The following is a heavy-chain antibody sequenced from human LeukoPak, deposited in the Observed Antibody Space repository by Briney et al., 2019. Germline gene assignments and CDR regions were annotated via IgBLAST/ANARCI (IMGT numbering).Heavy chain of an antibody. D-gene: IGHD3-22*01. J-gene: IGHJ4*02. CDR2: INHSGST. CDR3: ARGRGLYYYDSSGHGPFDY. V-gene: IGHV4-34*01. CDR1: GGSFSSYY. Sequence: SETLSLTCAVYGGSFSSYYWSWIRQPPGKGLEWIGEINHSGSTNYNPSLKSRVTISVDTSKNQFSLKLSSVTAADTAVYYCARGRGLYYYDSSGHGPFDYWGQGTLVTVSS.